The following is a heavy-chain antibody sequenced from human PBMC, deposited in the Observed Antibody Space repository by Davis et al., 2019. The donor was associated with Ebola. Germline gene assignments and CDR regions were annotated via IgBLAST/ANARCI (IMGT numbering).Heavy chain of an antibody. V-gene: IGHV3-15*01. J-gene: IGHJ4*02. Sequence: GGSLRLSCAASGFTFSNAWMNWVRQSPGKGLEWVGRFKGRAEDGTTDYAAPVRGRFSISRDASENTLYLQMNSLTTEDTGIYYCTTGGPSRCHGGNCYSVFDYWGQGTLVTVSS. CDR1: GFTFSNAW. CDR2: FKGRAEDGTT. CDR3: TTGGPSRCHGGNCYSVFDY. D-gene: IGHD2-15*01.